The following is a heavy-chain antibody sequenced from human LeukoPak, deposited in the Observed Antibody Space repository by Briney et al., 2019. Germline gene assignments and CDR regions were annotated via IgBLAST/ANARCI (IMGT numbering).Heavy chain of an antibody. J-gene: IGHJ5*02. CDR3: ARPRSSGWTPQFDP. V-gene: IGHV4-39*01. Sequence: SETLSLTCTVSGGSISSSSYYWGWIRQPPGKGLEWIGSIYYSGSTYYNPSLKSRVTISVDTSKNQFSLKLSSVTAADTAVYYCARPRSSGWTPQFDPWDQGTLVTVSS. CDR1: GGSISSSSYY. CDR2: IYYSGST. D-gene: IGHD6-19*01.